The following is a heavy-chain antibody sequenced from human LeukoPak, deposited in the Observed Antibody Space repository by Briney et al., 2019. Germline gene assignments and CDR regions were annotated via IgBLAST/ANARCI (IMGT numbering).Heavy chain of an antibody. Sequence: GGSLRLSCAASGFTFSNFVMSWVRQAPGKGLEGVSVISGRGGSIYYADSVKGRFTISRDNSKNTLYLQMSSLRAEDTAVYYCAIEYEGFFDSWGQGTLVAVSS. J-gene: IGHJ4*02. D-gene: IGHD2-15*01. CDR3: AIEYEGFFDS. V-gene: IGHV3-23*01. CDR2: ISGRGGSI. CDR1: GFTFSNFV.